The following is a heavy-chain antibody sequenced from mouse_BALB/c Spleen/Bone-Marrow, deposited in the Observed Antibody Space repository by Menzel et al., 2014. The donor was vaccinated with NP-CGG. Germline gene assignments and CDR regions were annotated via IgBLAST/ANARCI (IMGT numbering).Heavy chain of an antibody. J-gene: IGHJ4*01. CDR2: IYPSDSYT. CDR3: TRRGTGNAMDY. Sequence: VHLQQSGAELVRPGASVKLSCKASGYTFTSYWINWVKQRPGQGLEWIGNIYPSDSYTNYNQKFKDKATLTVDKSSSTAYMQLSSPTSEDSAVYYCTRRGTGNAMDYWGQGTSVTVSS. V-gene: IGHV1-69*02. D-gene: IGHD3-3*01. CDR1: GYTFTSYW.